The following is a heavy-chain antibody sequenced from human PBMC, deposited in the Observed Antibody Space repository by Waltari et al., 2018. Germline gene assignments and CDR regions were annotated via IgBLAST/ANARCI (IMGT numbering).Heavy chain of an antibody. CDR3: ARSVAGVGMEY. CDR2: VTLSGNT. D-gene: IGHD6-19*01. Sequence: QVQLQQWGAGLLKPSETLSLSCDVSGGSLSGFHWTWIHQTPGKGLEWIGDVTLSGNTNSNPSLKGRITVSLDTSRRQLSLRVTAMTAADTGVYFCARSVAGVGMEYWGQGTPVTVSS. V-gene: IGHV4-34*02. J-gene: IGHJ4*02. CDR1: GGSLSGFH.